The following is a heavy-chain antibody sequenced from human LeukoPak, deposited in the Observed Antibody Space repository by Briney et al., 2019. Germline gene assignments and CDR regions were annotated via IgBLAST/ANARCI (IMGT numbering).Heavy chain of an antibody. D-gene: IGHD5-24*01. Sequence: GGSLRLSCVASGFTFSTSWMTWVRQAPGMGLERVANIKADGSGKYYVDSVRGRFSISRDNAKNSLYLELNNLRAEDTGVYFCARDRGWQQFDYWGQGTLVTVSS. V-gene: IGHV3-7*01. CDR3: ARDRGWQQFDY. CDR1: GFTFSTSW. J-gene: IGHJ4*01. CDR2: IKADGSGK.